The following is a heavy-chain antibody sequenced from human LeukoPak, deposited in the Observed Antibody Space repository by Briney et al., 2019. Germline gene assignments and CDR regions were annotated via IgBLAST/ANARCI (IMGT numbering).Heavy chain of an antibody. J-gene: IGHJ4*02. D-gene: IGHD6-6*01. CDR2: IYTSGST. CDR1: GGSISSYY. V-gene: IGHV4-4*07. Sequence: SETLPLTCTVSGGSISSYYWSWIRQPAGKGLEWIGRIYTSGSTNYNPSLKSRVTMSLDTSKNQFSLKLSSVTAADTAVYYCASTIEYSNSLRDYWGQGTLVTVSS. CDR3: ASTIEYSNSLRDY.